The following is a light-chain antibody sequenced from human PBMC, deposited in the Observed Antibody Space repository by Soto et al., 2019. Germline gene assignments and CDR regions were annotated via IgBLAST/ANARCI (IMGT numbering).Light chain of an antibody. CDR1: QSVSSSY. CDR3: QQSYSTPT. CDR2: GAS. Sequence: EIVLTQSPGTLSLSPGERATLSCRASQSVSSSYLAWYQQKPGQAPRLLIYGASSRATGTPDRFSGSGSGTDFTLTISSLQPEDFATYYCQQSYSTPTFGQGTKVDIK. V-gene: IGKV3-20*01. J-gene: IGKJ1*01.